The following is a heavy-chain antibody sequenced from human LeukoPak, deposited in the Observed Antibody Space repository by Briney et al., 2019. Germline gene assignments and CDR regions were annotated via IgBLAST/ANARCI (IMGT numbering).Heavy chain of an antibody. Sequence: PSETLSLTCTVSGGSISSYYWRWIRQPPGKGLEWIGYIYYSGSTNYNPSLKSRVTISVDTSKNQFSLKLSSVTAADTAVYYCARVKMVRGVIGFDYWGQGTLVTVSS. CDR3: ARVKMVRGVIGFDY. J-gene: IGHJ4*02. CDR2: IYYSGST. D-gene: IGHD3-10*01. V-gene: IGHV4-59*01. CDR1: GGSISSYY.